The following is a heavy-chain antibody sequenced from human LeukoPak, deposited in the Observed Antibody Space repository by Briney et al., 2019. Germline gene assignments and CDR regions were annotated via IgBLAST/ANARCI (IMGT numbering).Heavy chain of an antibody. CDR3: ARLFDNDSSGHPDTFDM. Sequence: SETLSLTCTVSGGSINSHFWSWIRQPPGKGLEWIGYIYNSGRTKYNPPLQSRVTISLDTSESNFSLKLTSVTAADTAVYYCARLFDNDSSGHPDTFDMWGQGTVVIVSS. V-gene: IGHV4-59*11. CDR1: GGSINSHF. J-gene: IGHJ3*02. D-gene: IGHD3-22*01. CDR2: IYNSGRT.